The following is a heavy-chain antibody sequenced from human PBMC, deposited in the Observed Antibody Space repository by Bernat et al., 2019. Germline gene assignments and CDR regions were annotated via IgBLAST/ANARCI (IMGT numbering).Heavy chain of an antibody. CDR2: ISWNSGSI. CDR3: AKDSSSSWYRDFDY. Sequence: EVQLVESGGGLVQPGRSLRLSCAASGFTFDDYAMYWVRQVPGKGLEWVSGISWNSGSIGYADSVKGRFTISRDNAKNSLYLQMNSLRAEDTALYYCAKDSSSSWYRDFDYWGQGTLVTVSS. J-gene: IGHJ4*02. CDR1: GFTFDDYA. D-gene: IGHD6-13*01. V-gene: IGHV3-9*01.